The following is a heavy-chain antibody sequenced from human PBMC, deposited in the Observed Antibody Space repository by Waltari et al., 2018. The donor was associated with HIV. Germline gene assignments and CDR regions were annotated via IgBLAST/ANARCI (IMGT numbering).Heavy chain of an antibody. CDR3: ASGEEADYGDLYYYGMDV. J-gene: IGHJ6*02. Sequence: QVQLVQSGAEVKKPGSSVKVSCKASGGTFSSYAISWVRQAPAQGLEWMGGIIPSFGTANYAQKFQGRVTITADESTSTAYMELSSLRSDDTAVYYCASGEEADYGDLYYYGMDVWGQGTTVTVSS. V-gene: IGHV1-69*01. D-gene: IGHD4-17*01. CDR2: IIPSFGTA. CDR1: GGTFSSYA.